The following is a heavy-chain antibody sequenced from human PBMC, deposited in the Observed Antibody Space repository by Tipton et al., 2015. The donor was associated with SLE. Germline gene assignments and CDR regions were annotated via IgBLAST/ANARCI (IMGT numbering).Heavy chain of an antibody. CDR1: GGSISSSSYY. CDR3: ARRVGVGYSYGFDY. Sequence: TLSLTCTVSGGSISSSSYYWGWIRQPPGKGLEWIGSIYYSGSTYYNPSLKSRVTISVDTPKNQFSLKLSSVTAADTAVYYCARRVGVGYSYGFDYWGQGTLVTVSS. CDR2: IYYSGST. D-gene: IGHD5-18*01. V-gene: IGHV4-39*01. J-gene: IGHJ4*02.